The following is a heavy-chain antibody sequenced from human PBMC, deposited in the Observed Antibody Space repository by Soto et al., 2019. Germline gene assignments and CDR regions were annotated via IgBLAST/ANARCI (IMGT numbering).Heavy chain of an antibody. V-gene: IGHV4-59*01. CDR1: GGSISSYY. J-gene: IGHJ3*02. Sequence: PSETLSLTCTVSGGSISSYYWSWIRQPPGKGLEWIGYIYYSGSTNYNPSTKSRVTISVDTSKNQFSLKLSSVTAADTAVYYCARGRGGWFINQLLNAFDIWGQGTMVTVSS. CDR2: IYYSGST. CDR3: ARGRGGWFINQLLNAFDI. D-gene: IGHD2-2*01.